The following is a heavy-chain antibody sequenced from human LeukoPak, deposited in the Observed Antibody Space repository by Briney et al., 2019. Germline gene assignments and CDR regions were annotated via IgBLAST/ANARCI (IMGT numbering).Heavy chain of an antibody. CDR3: AKDKGPYGDYYFDY. V-gene: IGHV3-9*01. J-gene: IGHJ4*02. Sequence: GGSLRLSCAASGFTFVDYAMHWVRQAPGKGLEWVSGISWNSGSIGYVDSVKGRFTISRDNAKNSLYLQMNSLRAEDTALYYCAKDKGPYGDYYFDYWGQGTLVTVSS. D-gene: IGHD4-17*01. CDR2: ISWNSGSI. CDR1: GFTFVDYA.